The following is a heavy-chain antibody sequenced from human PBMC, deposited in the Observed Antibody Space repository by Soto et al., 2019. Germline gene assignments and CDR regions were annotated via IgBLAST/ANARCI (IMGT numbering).Heavy chain of an antibody. CDR1: GYRFISYD. D-gene: IGHD2-2*01. J-gene: IGHJ4*02. V-gene: IGHV1-8*01. Sequence: GASVKVSCKASGYRFISYDINWVRQATGQGLEWMGWMNPNSGNTGYAQKFQGRVTMTRNTSISTAYMELSSLRSEDTAVYYCAREAAALGNDYWGQGTLVTVSS. CDR2: MNPNSGNT. CDR3: AREAAALGNDY.